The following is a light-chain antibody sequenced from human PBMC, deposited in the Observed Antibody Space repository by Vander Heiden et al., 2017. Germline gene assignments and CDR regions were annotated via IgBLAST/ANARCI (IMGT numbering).Light chain of an antibody. CDR2: EVS. J-gene: IGLJ1*01. CDR1: SRDVGSYNL. V-gene: IGLV2-23*02. CDR3: CSYAGSSTPYV. Sequence: QSALTQPASVSGSPGQSITISCTGTSRDVGSYNLVSWYQQHPGKAPQLMIYEVSQRPSGVSHRFSGSKSGNTASLTISGLQAEDEADYYCCSYAGSSTPYVFGTGTKVTVL.